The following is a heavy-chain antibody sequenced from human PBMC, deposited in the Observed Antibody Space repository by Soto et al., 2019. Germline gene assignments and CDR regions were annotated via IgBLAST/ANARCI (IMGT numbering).Heavy chain of an antibody. J-gene: IGHJ4*02. CDR2: IIPIFGTA. V-gene: IGHV1-69*13. D-gene: IGHD5-12*01. CDR1: GGTFSSYA. CDR3: ARGIVATSRFDY. Sequence: SVKVSCKASGGTFSSYAISWVRQAPGQGLEWMGGIIPIFGTANYAQKFQGRVTITADESTSTAYMELSSLRSEDTAVYYCARGIVATSRFDYWGQGTLVTVSS.